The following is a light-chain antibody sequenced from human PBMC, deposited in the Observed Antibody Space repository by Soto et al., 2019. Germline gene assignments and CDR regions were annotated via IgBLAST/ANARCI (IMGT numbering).Light chain of an antibody. CDR3: MQGLQTPPI. Sequence: EMVMTQTPLSLPVTPGEPASISCRSSQSLLHSNGYNYLDWYLQKPGQSPQALIYLGSNRASGVPDRFSGSGSGTDFTLKISRVEAEDVGIYYCMQGLQTPPIFGPGTKVDIK. V-gene: IGKV2-28*01. J-gene: IGKJ3*01. CDR1: QSLLHSNGYNY. CDR2: LGS.